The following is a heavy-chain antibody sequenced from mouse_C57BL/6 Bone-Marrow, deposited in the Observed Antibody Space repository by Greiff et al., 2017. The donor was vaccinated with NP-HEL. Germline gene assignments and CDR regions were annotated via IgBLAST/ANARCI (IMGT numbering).Heavy chain of an antibody. J-gene: IGHJ1*03. CDR3: ARSGPNYYGSSYYWYFDV. V-gene: IGHV1-82*01. CDR1: GYAFSSSW. D-gene: IGHD1-1*01. CDR2: IYPGDGDT. Sequence: QVQLQQSGPELVKPGASVKISCKASGYAFSSSWMNWVKQRPGKGLEWIGRIYPGDGDTNYNGKFKGKATLTADKSSRTAYMQLSSLTSEDSAVYFCARSGPNYYGSSYYWYFDVWGTGTTVTVSS.